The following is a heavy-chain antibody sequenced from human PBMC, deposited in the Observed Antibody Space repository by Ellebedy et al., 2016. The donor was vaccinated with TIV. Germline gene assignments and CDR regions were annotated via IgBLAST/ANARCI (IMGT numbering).Heavy chain of an antibody. CDR3: ARDAVTYCGGDCYSGYYFDY. Sequence: GESLKISXAASGFTFSSYSMNWVRQAPGKGLEWVSYISSSSSTIYYADSVKGRFTISRDNAKNTLYLQMNSLRAEDTAVYYCARDAVTYCGGDCYSGYYFDYWGQGTLVTVSS. CDR1: GFTFSSYS. V-gene: IGHV3-48*01. J-gene: IGHJ4*02. D-gene: IGHD2-21*02. CDR2: ISSSSSTI.